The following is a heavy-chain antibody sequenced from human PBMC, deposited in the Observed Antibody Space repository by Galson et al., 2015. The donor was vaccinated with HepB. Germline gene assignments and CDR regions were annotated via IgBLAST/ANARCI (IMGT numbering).Heavy chain of an antibody. J-gene: IGHJ4*02. D-gene: IGHD6-6*01. CDR2: IWYDGSNK. CDR3: AREYIAARRWYYFDY. Sequence: SLRLSCAASGFTFSSYGMHWVRQAPGKGLEWVAVIWYDGSNKYYADSVKGRFTISRDDSKNTLYLQMNSLRAEDTAVYYCAREYIAARRWYYFDYWGQGTLVTVSS. CDR1: GFTFSSYG. V-gene: IGHV3-33*01.